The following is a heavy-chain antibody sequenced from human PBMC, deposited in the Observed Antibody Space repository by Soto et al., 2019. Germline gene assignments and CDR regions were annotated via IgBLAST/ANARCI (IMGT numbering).Heavy chain of an antibody. Sequence: PSETLSLTCTVSGGSISSYYWSWIRQPPGKGLEWIGYIYYSGSTNYNPSLKSRVTISVDTSKNQFSLKLSSVTAADTAVYYCARHITIFGVATNWFDPWGQGTLVTVSS. D-gene: IGHD3-3*01. V-gene: IGHV4-59*08. J-gene: IGHJ5*02. CDR1: GGSISSYY. CDR2: IYYSGST. CDR3: ARHITIFGVATNWFDP.